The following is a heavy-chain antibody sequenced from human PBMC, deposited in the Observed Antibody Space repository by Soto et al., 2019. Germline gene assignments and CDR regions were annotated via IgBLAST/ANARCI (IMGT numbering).Heavy chain of an antibody. CDR3: ARDQGVVTAYYYYGMDV. Sequence: SVKVSCKASGGTFSSYAISWVRQAPGQGLEWMGGIIPIFGTADYAQKFQGRVTITADKSTSTAYMELSSLRSEDTAVYYCARDQGVVTAYYYYGMDVWGQSTTVTVSS. CDR2: IIPIFGTA. CDR1: GGTFSSYA. D-gene: IGHD3-3*01. V-gene: IGHV1-69*06. J-gene: IGHJ6*02.